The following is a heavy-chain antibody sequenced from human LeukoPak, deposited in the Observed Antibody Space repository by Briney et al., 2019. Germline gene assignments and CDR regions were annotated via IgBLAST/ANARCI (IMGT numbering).Heavy chain of an antibody. Sequence: PGGSLRLSCAASGFPFSSYWMSWVRQAPGKGLEWVANIKQDGSEKYYVDSVKGRFTISRDNAKNSLYLQMNSLRAEDTAVYYCARDKGPYYDFWSAPVDYWGQGTLVAVSS. D-gene: IGHD3-3*01. CDR2: IKQDGSEK. J-gene: IGHJ4*02. V-gene: IGHV3-7*01. CDR1: GFPFSSYW. CDR3: ARDKGPYYDFWSAPVDY.